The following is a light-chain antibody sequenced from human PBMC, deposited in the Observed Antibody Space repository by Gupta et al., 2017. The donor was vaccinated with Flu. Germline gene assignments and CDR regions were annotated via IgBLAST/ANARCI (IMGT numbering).Light chain of an antibody. CDR1: TSGSKS. V-gene: IGLV3-21*02. CDR2: NDR. CDR3: HVWDSSYVV. Sequence: SSVLTQLPSVSVAPGQTARIPCGGNTSGSKSVHWYQQRPGQAPVLVVYNDRDRPSGTPDRFSASDSGTTATLTIRRVEAGDDDYYYCHVWDSSYVVFGGGTKLTVL. J-gene: IGLJ2*01.